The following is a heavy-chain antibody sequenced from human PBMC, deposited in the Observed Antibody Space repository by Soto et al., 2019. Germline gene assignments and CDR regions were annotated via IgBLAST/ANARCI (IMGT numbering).Heavy chain of an antibody. CDR3: ATYSNSSEVGYSYIMDV. Sequence: QVQLVQSGAEVKKPGSSVKVSCKASGGTFSSYVISWVRQAPGQGLEWMGGIIPIFHTTNYRQKFQDRVTITADESTSTAYMELSSLRSEDTAIYYCATYSNSSEVGYSYIMDVWGQGTTVTVSS. V-gene: IGHV1-69*01. D-gene: IGHD6-6*01. CDR1: GGTFSSYV. J-gene: IGHJ6*02. CDR2: IIPIFHTT.